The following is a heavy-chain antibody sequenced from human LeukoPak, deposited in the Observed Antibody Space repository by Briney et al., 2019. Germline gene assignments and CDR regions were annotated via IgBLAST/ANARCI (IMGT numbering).Heavy chain of an antibody. CDR3: ARDSSGSYLLYNWFDP. D-gene: IGHD1-26*01. CDR1: GYTFTSYD. J-gene: IGHJ5*02. CDR2: MNPNSGNT. Sequence: ASVKVSCKASGYTFTSYDINWVRQATGQGLEWMGWMNPNSGNTGYAQKFQGRVTMTRNTSISTAYMELSSLRSEDTAVYYCARDSSGSYLLYNWFDPWGQGTLVTVSS. V-gene: IGHV1-8*01.